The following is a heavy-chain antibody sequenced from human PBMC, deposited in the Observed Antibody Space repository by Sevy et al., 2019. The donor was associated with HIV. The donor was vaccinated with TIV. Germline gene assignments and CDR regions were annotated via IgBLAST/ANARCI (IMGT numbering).Heavy chain of an antibody. CDR1: GLTFSTYW. CDR3: ARDPGFWGGEFDY. V-gene: IGHV3-74*01. CDR2: INSDGSST. J-gene: IGHJ4*02. Sequence: GGSLRLSCAASGLTFSTYWMHWVRQAPGKGLVWVSRINSDGSSTNYADSVKGRFTISRDNAKNTLYLQMNSLRAEDTAVYFCARDPGFWGGEFDYWGQGTLVTVSS. D-gene: IGHD3-10*01.